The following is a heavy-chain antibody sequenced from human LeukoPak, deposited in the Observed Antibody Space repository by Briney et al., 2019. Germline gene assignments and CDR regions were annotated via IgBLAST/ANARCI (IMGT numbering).Heavy chain of an antibody. Sequence: ASVKVSCKASGYTFTSYGISWVRQAPGQGLEWMGWISAYNGNTNYAQKLQGRVTMTTDTFTSTAYMELRSLRSDDTAVYYCARSKYDFWSGYYTASWFDPWGQGTLVTVSS. J-gene: IGHJ5*02. CDR3: ARSKYDFWSGYYTASWFDP. V-gene: IGHV1-18*01. CDR1: GYTFTSYG. D-gene: IGHD3-3*01. CDR2: ISAYNGNT.